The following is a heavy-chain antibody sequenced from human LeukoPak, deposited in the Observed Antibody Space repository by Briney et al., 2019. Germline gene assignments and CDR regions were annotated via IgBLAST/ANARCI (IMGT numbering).Heavy chain of an antibody. D-gene: IGHD3-9*01. V-gene: IGHV2-5*02. J-gene: IGHJ4*02. CDR1: GFSLSTSGVG. Sequence: SGPTLVNPTQTLTLTCTFSGFSLSTSGVGVGWIRQPPGKALEWLALIYWDDDKRYSPSLKSRPTITKDTSKNQVVLTMTNMDPVDTATYYCARAYDILTGYSPFDYWGQGTLVTVSS. CDR2: IYWDDDK. CDR3: ARAYDILTGYSPFDY.